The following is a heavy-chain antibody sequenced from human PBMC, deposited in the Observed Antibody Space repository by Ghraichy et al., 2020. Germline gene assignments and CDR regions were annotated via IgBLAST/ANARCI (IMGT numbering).Heavy chain of an antibody. Sequence: GSLLSCAASGFTFSSYAMSWVRQAPGKGLEWVSAISGSGGSTYYADSVKGRFTISRDNSKNTLYLQMNSLRAEDTAVYYCAKGCLSSSSGCNWFDPWGQGTLVTVSS. J-gene: IGHJ5*02. D-gene: IGHD6-6*01. CDR3: AKGCLSSSSGCNWFDP. CDR1: GFTFSSYA. CDR2: ISGSGGST. V-gene: IGHV3-23*01.